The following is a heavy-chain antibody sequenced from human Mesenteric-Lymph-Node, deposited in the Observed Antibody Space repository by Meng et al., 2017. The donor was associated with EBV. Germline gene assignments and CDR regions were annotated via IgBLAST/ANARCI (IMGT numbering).Heavy chain of an antibody. CDR3: ARKLGPVQRGYFDY. CDR1: GGTFNTYG. J-gene: IGHJ4*02. D-gene: IGHD6-25*01. Sequence: LVQFCAEVKKPGSSVTVSCKASGGTFNTYGISWVRQAPGQGLEWMGGIVPFYGTPDYAQKFQDRMTISADPSTNTGYMELTNLTSGDSSVYYRARKLGPVQRGYFDYWGQGSLVTVSS. V-gene: IGHV1-69*01. CDR2: IVPFYGTP.